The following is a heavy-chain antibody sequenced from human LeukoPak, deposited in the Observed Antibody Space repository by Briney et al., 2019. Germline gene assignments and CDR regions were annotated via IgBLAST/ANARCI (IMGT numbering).Heavy chain of an antibody. D-gene: IGHD3-10*01. CDR2: INHSGST. CDR3: ARDTYYYGSGIDY. CDR1: GGAFSGYY. V-gene: IGHV4-34*01. Sequence: PSETLSLTCAVYGGAFSGYYWNWIRQPPGKGLEWIGEINHSGSTYYNPSLKSRVTISVDTSQNQFSLKLNSVTAADTAVYYCARDTYYYGSGIDYWGQGTLVTVSS. J-gene: IGHJ4*02.